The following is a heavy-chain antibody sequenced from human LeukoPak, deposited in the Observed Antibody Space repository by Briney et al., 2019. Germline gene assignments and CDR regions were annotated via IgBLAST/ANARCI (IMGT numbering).Heavy chain of an antibody. V-gene: IGHV1-46*01. CDR2: INPSGGST. D-gene: IGHD6-13*01. J-gene: IGHJ6*02. CDR3: TRGSYSSSWYDYYYYGMDV. Sequence: GASVKVSCKASGYTFTSYYMHWVRQAPGQGLEWMGIINPSGGSTSYAQKFQGRVTMTRDTSTSTVYMELSSLRSEDTAAYYCTRGSYSSSWYDYYYYGMDVWGQGTTVTVSS. CDR1: GYTFTSYY.